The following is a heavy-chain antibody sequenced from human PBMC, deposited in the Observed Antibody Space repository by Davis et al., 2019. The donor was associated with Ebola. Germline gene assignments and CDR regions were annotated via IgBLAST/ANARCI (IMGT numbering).Heavy chain of an antibody. J-gene: IGHJ4*02. V-gene: IGHV4-34*01. CDR1: GGSFSGYY. CDR2: INHSGST. Sequence: SETLSLTCAVYGGSFSGYYWSCIRQPPGKGLEWIGEINHSGSTNYNPSLKSRVTISVDTSKNQFSLKLSSVTAADTDVYYCARRVVVAATRIDYWGQGTLVTVSS. D-gene: IGHD2-15*01. CDR3: ARRVVVAATRIDY.